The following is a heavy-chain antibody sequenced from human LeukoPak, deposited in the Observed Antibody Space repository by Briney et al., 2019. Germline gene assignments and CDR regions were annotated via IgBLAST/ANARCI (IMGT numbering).Heavy chain of an antibody. V-gene: IGHV3-23*01. CDR2: ISGSGGST. J-gene: IGHJ6*02. CDR3: AKDYYGSGELFYYYYGMDV. D-gene: IGHD3-10*01. Sequence: GGSLRLSCAASGFTFSSYAMSWVRQAPGKGLEWVSAISGSGGSTYYADSVKGRFTISRDNSKNTLYLQMNSLRAEDTAVYYCAKDYYGSGELFYYYYGMDVWGQGTTVTVSS. CDR1: GFTFSSYA.